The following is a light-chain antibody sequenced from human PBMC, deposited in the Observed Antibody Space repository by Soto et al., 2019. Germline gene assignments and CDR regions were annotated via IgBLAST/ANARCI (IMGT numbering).Light chain of an antibody. CDR3: SSYAGSSNV. J-gene: IGLJ1*01. CDR1: SSDVGGYNY. V-gene: IGLV2-8*01. Sequence: QYALTQPPSAYGSPGQSVAISCTGTSSDVGGYNYVSWYQQHPGKAPKLMIYEVNKRPSGVPDRFSGSKSGNTASLTVSGLQAEDEADYYRSSYAGSSNVFGTGTKLTVL. CDR2: EVN.